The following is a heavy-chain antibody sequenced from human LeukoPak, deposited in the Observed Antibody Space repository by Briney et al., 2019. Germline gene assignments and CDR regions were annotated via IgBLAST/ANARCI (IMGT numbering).Heavy chain of an antibody. CDR1: GFTVSSNY. V-gene: IGHV3-66*01. Sequence: GGSLRLSCAASGFTVSSNYMSWARQAPGKGLEWVSVIYSSGSTNYADSLKGRFTISRDNSKNTLYLQMNSLRAEDTAVYYCARWGRTGDKYYFDYWGQGTLVTVSS. J-gene: IGHJ4*02. CDR3: ARWGRTGDKYYFDY. D-gene: IGHD7-27*01. CDR2: IYSSGST.